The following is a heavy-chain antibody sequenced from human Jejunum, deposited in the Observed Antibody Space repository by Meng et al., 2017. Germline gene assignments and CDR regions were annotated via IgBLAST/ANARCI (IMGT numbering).Heavy chain of an antibody. D-gene: IGHD4-17*01. CDR2: ISTSSTVI. J-gene: IGHJ4*02. CDR3: ARGETVTAFDS. Sequence: GESLKISCAASGFTFSSHSMNWVRQAPGKGLEWVSSISTSSTVIHYADSLKDRFTISRDNAKYTLYLQMNSLRAEDTAVYYCARGETVTAFDSWGQGTRVTVSS. V-gene: IGHV3-21*01. CDR1: GFTFSSHS.